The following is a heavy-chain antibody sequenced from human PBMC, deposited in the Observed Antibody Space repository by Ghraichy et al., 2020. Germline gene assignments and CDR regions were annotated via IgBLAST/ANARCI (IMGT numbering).Heavy chain of an antibody. Sequence: GGSLGLSCAASGFTFSSYSMNWVRQAPGKGLEWVSSISSRSDYIYYADSLKGRFTVSRDNADNSLFLQMNSLRAEDTAVYYCATTADYLYFDYWGQGTLVTVSS. V-gene: IGHV3-21*01. J-gene: IGHJ4*02. CDR2: ISSRSDYI. CDR3: ATTADYLYFDY. D-gene: IGHD4-11*01. CDR1: GFTFSSYS.